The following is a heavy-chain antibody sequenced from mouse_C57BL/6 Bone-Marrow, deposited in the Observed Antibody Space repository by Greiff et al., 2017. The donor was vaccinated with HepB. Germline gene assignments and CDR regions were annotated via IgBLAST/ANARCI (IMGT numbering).Heavy chain of an antibody. D-gene: IGHD1-1*01. Sequence: QVQLQQPGAELVRPGTSVKLSCKASGYTFTSYWMHWVKQRPGQGLEWIGVIYPSDSYTNYNQKFKGKATLTVDTSSSTAYMQLSSLTSEDSAVYYCARLNYYGSSPFAYWGQGTLVTVSA. CDR3: ARLNYYGSSPFAY. CDR1: GYTFTSYW. CDR2: IYPSDSYT. J-gene: IGHJ3*01. V-gene: IGHV1-59*01.